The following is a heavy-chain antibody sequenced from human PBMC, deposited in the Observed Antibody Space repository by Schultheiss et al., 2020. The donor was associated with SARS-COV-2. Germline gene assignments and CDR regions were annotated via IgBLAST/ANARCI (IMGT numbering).Heavy chain of an antibody. J-gene: IGHJ3*02. CDR3: ASGPKTPKSGFDI. D-gene: IGHD1-26*01. CDR2: IYYSGRA. Sequence: SETLSLTCAVYGGSFSGYYWGWIRQAPGKGLEWIGTIYYSGRAYYNPSLKSRVTISVDTSKNQFSLKRNSVTAADTAMYYCASGPKTPKSGFDIWGQGTMVTVSS. CDR1: GGSFSGYY. V-gene: IGHV4-34*01.